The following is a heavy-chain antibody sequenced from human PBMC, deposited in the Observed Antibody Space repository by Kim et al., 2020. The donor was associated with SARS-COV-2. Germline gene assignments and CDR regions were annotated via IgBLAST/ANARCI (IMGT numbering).Heavy chain of an antibody. CDR2: IIPIFGTA. D-gene: IGHD3-10*01. CDR1: GGTFSSYA. J-gene: IGHJ6*02. V-gene: IGHV1-69*13. Sequence: SVKVSCKASGGTFSSYAISWVRQAPGQGLEWMGGIIPIFGTANYAQKFQGRVTITADESTSTAYMELSSLRSEDTAVYYCARDYYGSGSYYRHSYYYYGMDVWGQGTTVTVSS. CDR3: ARDYYGSGSYYRHSYYYYGMDV.